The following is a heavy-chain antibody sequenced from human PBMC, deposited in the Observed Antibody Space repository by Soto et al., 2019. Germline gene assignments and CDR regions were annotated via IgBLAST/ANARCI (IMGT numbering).Heavy chain of an antibody. V-gene: IGHV3-33*01. D-gene: IGHD1-26*01. Sequence: PGGSLRLSCAASGFTFSSYGMHWVRQAPGKGLEWVAVIWYDGSNKYYADSVKGRFTISRDNSKNTLYLQMNSLRAEDTAVYYCARDMSGSYYRGPYYYYGMDVWGQGTTVTVSS. J-gene: IGHJ6*02. CDR3: ARDMSGSYYRGPYYYYGMDV. CDR2: IWYDGSNK. CDR1: GFTFSSYG.